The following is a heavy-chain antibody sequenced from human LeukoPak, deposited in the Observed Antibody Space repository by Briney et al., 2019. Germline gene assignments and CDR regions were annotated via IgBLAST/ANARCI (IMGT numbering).Heavy chain of an antibody. D-gene: IGHD3-10*01. CDR2: IYPGDSDT. CDR3: ARLPDYGSGSYYNGFDY. CDR1: GYSFTSYW. Sequence: VESLKISCKGSGYSFTSYWIGWVRQMPGKGLEWMGIIYPGDSDTRYSPSFQGQVTISADKSISTAYLQWSSLKASDTAMYYCARLPDYGSGSYYNGFDYWGQGTLVTVSS. J-gene: IGHJ4*02. V-gene: IGHV5-51*01.